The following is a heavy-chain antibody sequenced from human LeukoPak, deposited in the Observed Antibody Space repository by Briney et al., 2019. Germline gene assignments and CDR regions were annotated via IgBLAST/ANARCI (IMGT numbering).Heavy chain of an antibody. D-gene: IGHD3-3*01. CDR2: ISSSSSYI. CDR1: GFTFSSYS. J-gene: IGHJ4*02. V-gene: IGHV3-21*01. Sequence: GGSLRLSCAASGFTFSSYSMNWVRQAPGKGLEWVSSISSSSSYIYYADSVKGRFTISRDNSKNTLYLQMNSLRAEDTAVYYCARSYYDFWSGYQQPVFDYWGQGTLVTVSS. CDR3: ARSYYDFWSGYQQPVFDY.